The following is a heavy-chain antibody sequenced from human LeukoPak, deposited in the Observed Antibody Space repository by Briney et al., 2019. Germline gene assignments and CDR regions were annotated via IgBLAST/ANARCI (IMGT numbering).Heavy chain of an antibody. CDR1: GFTFSIHN. D-gene: IGHD3-3*01. J-gene: IGHJ3*02. CDR2: INSGGDAT. Sequence: HPGGSLRLSCAASGFTFSIHNMDWVRQAPGKGLEWISYINSGGDATHYADSVKGRFTISRDDAKNSLYMQMNSLTAEDTAVYYCAKERDYDFWSGYSNDAFDIWGQGTMVTVSS. CDR3: AKERDYDFWSGYSNDAFDI. V-gene: IGHV3-48*04.